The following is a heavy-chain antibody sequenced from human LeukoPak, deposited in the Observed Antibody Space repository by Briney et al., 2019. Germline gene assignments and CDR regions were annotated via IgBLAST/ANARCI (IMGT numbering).Heavy chain of an antibody. J-gene: IGHJ3*02. CDR3: ARGVRGGNGLFSFDI. D-gene: IGHD2-21*02. CDR2: INHSGST. V-gene: IGHV4-34*01. Sequence: PSETLSLTCAVYGGSFSGYYWSWIRQPPGKGLEWNGEINHSGSTNYNPSLKSRVTISVDTSKNQFSLKLSSVTAADTAVYYCARGVRGGNGLFSFDIWGQGTMVTVSS. CDR1: GGSFSGYY.